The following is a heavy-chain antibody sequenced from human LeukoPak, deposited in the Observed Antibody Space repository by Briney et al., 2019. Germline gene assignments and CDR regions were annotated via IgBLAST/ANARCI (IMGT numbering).Heavy chain of an antibody. J-gene: IGHJ4*02. CDR1: GYTFTSYG. CDR3: ARVEVVGATNPPFDY. CDR2: ISAYNGNT. Sequence: ASVKVSCKASGYTFTSYGISWVRQAPGQGLEGMGWISAYNGNTNYAQKLQGRVTMTTDTSTSTAYMELRSLRSDDTAVYYCARVEVVGATNPPFDYWGLGTLVTVSS. V-gene: IGHV1-18*01. D-gene: IGHD1-26*01.